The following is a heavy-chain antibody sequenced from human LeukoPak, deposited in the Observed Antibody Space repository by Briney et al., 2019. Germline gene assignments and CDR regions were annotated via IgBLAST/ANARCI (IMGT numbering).Heavy chain of an antibody. CDR2: ISSSSSYI. CDR3: ARGEVTDYYYYYMDV. V-gene: IGHV3-21*01. Sequence: GGSLRLSCAASGFTFSSYSMNWVRQAPGKGLEWVSSISSSSSYIYYADSVKGRFTNSRDNAKNTLYLQMNSLRAEDTAVYYCARGEVTDYYYYYMDVWGKGTTVTVSS. CDR1: GFTFSSYS. J-gene: IGHJ6*03. D-gene: IGHD4-11*01.